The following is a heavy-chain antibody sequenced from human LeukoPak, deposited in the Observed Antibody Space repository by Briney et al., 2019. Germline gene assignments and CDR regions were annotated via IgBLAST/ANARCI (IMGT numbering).Heavy chain of an antibody. CDR1: GFTVSSNY. V-gene: IGHV3-66*01. D-gene: IGHD1/OR15-1a*01. CDR3: ARGETRDYYGMDV. Sequence: GGSLRLSCAASGFTVSSNYMSWVRQAPGKGLEWVSVIYSGGSTYYADSVKGRFTISRDNAKNSLYLQMNSLRAEDTAVYYCARGETRDYYGMDVWGQGTTVTVSS. J-gene: IGHJ6*02. CDR2: IYSGGST.